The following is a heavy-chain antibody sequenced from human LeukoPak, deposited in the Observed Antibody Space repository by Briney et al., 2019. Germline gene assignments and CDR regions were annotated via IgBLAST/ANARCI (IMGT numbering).Heavy chain of an antibody. V-gene: IGHV4-34*01. J-gene: IGHJ4*02. CDR1: GGSFSGYY. Sequence: PSETLSLTCAVYGGSFSGYYWSWIRQPPGKGLEWIGEINHSGSTNYNPSLKSRVTISVDTSKNQFSLKLSSVTAADTAVYYCARLRRGIAVAGSRFDYWGQGTLVTVSS. CDR2: INHSGST. D-gene: IGHD6-19*01. CDR3: ARLRRGIAVAGSRFDY.